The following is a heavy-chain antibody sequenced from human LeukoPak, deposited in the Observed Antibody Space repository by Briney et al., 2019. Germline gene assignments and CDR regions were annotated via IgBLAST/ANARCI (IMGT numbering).Heavy chain of an antibody. CDR3: ARLPSGSYRKTYFDGFDI. J-gene: IGHJ3*02. V-gene: IGHV3-66*04. Sequence: GGSLRLSCAASGFTVSSDYMSWVRQAPGKGLEWVSSIYTGGSGGSTYYAESVKGRFTISRVNSKNTLYLQMKSLRVEDTAVYYCARLPSGSYRKTYFDGFDIWGQGTMVTVSS. CDR2: IYTGGSGGST. D-gene: IGHD1-26*01. CDR1: GFTVSSDY.